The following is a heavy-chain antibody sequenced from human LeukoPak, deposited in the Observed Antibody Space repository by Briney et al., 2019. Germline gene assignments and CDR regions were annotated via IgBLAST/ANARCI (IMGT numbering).Heavy chain of an antibody. CDR1: GGSFSGYY. J-gene: IGHJ5*02. D-gene: IGHD3-10*01. V-gene: IGHV4-34*01. CDR3: AREITMVRGVIITKEVNWFDP. Sequence: SETLSLTCAVYGGSFSGYYWSWIRQPPGKGLEWIGEINHSGSTNYNPSLKRGVTISVDTSKNQFSLKLSSVTAADTAVYYCAREITMVRGVIITKEVNWFDPWGQGTLVTVSS. CDR2: INHSGST.